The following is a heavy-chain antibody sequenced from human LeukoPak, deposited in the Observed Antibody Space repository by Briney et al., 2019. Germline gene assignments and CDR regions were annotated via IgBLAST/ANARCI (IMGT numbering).Heavy chain of an antibody. V-gene: IGHV3-33*06. CDR3: AKSIRRPVVDLGWFDP. Sequence: PGGSLRLSCAASGLTFSSYGMHWVRQAPGKGLEWVAVIGYDGSDIYYADSVKGRFTISRDNSKNTLYLQLNSLRAEDTAIYYCAKSIRRPVVDLGWFDPWGQGTLVTVSS. D-gene: IGHD2-21*01. J-gene: IGHJ5*02. CDR2: IGYDGSDI. CDR1: GLTFSSYG.